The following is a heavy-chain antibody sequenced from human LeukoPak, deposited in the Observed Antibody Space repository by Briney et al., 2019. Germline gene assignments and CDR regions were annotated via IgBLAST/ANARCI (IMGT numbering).Heavy chain of an antibody. Sequence: GGSLRLSCAASGFTFSSYGMHWVRQAPGKGLEWVAVISYDGSNKYYADSVKGRFTISRDNSKNTLYLQMNSLRAEDTAVYYCAKSLYYDSSGYYSRGVAFDIWGQGTMVTVSS. J-gene: IGHJ3*02. CDR3: AKSLYYDSSGYYSRGVAFDI. CDR1: GFTFSSYG. CDR2: ISYDGSNK. V-gene: IGHV3-30*18. D-gene: IGHD3-22*01.